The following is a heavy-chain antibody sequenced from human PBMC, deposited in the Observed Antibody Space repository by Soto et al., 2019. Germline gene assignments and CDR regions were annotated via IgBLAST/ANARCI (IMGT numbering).Heavy chain of an antibody. CDR2: IIPIFGTA. Sequence: ASVKVSFKSSGGTFTSYSMSWLRKAPGQGLEWMGGIIPIFGTANYAQKFQGRVTITADESTSTAYMELSSLRSEDTALYYCASNSNTYYYDSTNPHDAFDIWGQGTMVRVSS. V-gene: IGHV1-69*01. J-gene: IGHJ3*02. D-gene: IGHD3-22*01. CDR1: GGTFTSYS. CDR3: ASNSNTYYYDSTNPHDAFDI.